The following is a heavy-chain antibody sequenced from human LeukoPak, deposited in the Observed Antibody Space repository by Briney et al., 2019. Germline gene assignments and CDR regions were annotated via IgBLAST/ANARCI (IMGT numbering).Heavy chain of an antibody. Sequence: GGSLRLSCAASGFTFSSYAMSWVRQAPGKGLEWVSGISGSGGSTYYADSVKGRFTISRDNFKNTLYVQMNSLRSEDTAVYYCARASVQISHFDYWGQGTLVTVSS. CDR2: ISGSGGST. CDR1: GFTFSSYA. V-gene: IGHV3-23*01. CDR3: ARASVQISHFDY. J-gene: IGHJ4*02.